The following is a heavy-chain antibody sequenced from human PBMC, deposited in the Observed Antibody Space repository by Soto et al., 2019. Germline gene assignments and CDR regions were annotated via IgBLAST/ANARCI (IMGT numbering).Heavy chain of an antibody. CDR3: ARSIVPKITRLVDV. V-gene: IGHV3-30-3*01. D-gene: IGHD3-16*01. CDR2: ISYDASEE. J-gene: IGHJ4*02. CDR1: GFTFSAYG. Sequence: QVQLVESGGGVVQPGGSLRLSCAASGFTFSAYGMHRVRQAPGKGLEWVALISYDASEENYADSVKGRFTISRDNSKNTLYLHMDSLGAEDTAVYYCARSIVPKITRLVDVWGQGTLVTVSS.